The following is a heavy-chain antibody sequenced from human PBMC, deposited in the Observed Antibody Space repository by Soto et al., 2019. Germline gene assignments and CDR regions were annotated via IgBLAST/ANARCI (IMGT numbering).Heavy chain of an antibody. CDR3: ARDRMAARRYNWFDP. CDR2: IYYSGST. CDR1: GGSISSGGYY. D-gene: IGHD6-6*01. Sequence: SVTLSLTCTVSGGSISSGGYYWSWIRQHPGKGLEWIGYIYYSGSTYYNPSLKSRVTISVDTSKNQFSLKLSSVTAADTAVYYCARDRMAARRYNWFDPWGQGTLVTVSS. J-gene: IGHJ5*02. V-gene: IGHV4-31*03.